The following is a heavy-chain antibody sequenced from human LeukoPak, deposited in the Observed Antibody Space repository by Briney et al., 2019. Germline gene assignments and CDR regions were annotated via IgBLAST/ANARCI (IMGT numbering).Heavy chain of an antibody. CDR1: GGSFSGYY. J-gene: IGHJ4*02. V-gene: IGHV4-34*01. CDR3: AGGYSGYGYRLRKPPGY. CDR2: INHSGST. D-gene: IGHD5-12*01. Sequence: TSETLSLACAVYGGSFSGYYWSWIRQPPGKGLEWIGEINHSGSTNYNPSLKSRVTISVDTSKNQFSLKLSSVTAADTAVYYCAGGYSGYGYRLRKPPGYWGQGTLVTVSS.